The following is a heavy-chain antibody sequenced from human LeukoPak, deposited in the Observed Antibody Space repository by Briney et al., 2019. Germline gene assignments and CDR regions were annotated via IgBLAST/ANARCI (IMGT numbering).Heavy chain of an antibody. J-gene: IGHJ4*02. V-gene: IGHV4-39*07. Sequence: SETLSLTCTVSGGSISTSNYYWGWIRQPPGKGLEWIGNIFYSGSTYYSPSLKSRVTISLDTSRNQFSLKLSSVTAADTAVYYCATGIGHIANYDILTGYYSPYYFDYWGQGTLVTVSS. CDR3: ATGIGHIANYDILTGYYSPYYFDY. CDR1: GGSISTSNYY. D-gene: IGHD3-9*01. CDR2: IFYSGST.